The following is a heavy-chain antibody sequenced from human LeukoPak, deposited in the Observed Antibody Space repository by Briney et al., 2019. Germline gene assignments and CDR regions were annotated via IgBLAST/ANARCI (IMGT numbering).Heavy chain of an antibody. V-gene: IGHV4-4*02. D-gene: IGHD3-3*01. Sequence: PSGTLSLTCAVSGGSISSSNWWSWVRQPPGKGLEWIGEIYHSGSTNYNPSLKSRVTISVDKSKNQFSLKLSSVTAADTAVYYCARARSYDFWSGYLSCHLDYWGQGTLVTVSS. CDR1: GGSISSSNW. J-gene: IGHJ4*02. CDR2: IYHSGST. CDR3: ARARSYDFWSGYLSCHLDY.